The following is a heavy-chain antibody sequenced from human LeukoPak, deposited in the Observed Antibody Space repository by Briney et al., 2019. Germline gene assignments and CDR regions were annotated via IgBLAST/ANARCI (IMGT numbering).Heavy chain of an antibody. J-gene: IGHJ6*03. Sequence: SETLSLTCAVYGGSFSGYYWSWIRQPPGKGLEWIGEINHSGSTNYNPSLKSRVTISVDTSKNQFSLKLSSVTAADTAVYYCARANSGGYSYGKYYMDVWGKGTTVTVPS. CDR3: ARANSGGYSYGKYYMDV. V-gene: IGHV4-34*01. CDR1: GGSFSGYY. CDR2: INHSGST. D-gene: IGHD5-18*01.